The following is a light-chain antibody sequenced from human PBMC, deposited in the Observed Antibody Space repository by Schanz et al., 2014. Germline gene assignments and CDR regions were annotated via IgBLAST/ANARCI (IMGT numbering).Light chain of an antibody. V-gene: IGLV2-23*01. CDR1: SSDVGSYNL. CDR2: EGS. J-gene: IGLJ3*02. CDR3: CSNAGGSTSWV. Sequence: QSVLTQPASVSGSPGQSITISCTGTSSDVGSYNLVSWYQQHPGKAPKVMIYEGSKRPSGVSNRFSGSKSGNTASLTISGLQPEDEADYYCCSNAGGSTSWVFGGGTKLTVL.